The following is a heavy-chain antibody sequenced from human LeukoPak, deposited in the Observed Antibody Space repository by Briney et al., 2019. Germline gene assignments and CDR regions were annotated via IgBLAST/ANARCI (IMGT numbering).Heavy chain of an antibody. V-gene: IGHV3-33*05. D-gene: IGHD3-10*01. CDR2: IPYDGGNK. J-gene: IGHJ3*02. Sequence: GGSLRLSCAASGFTFSSYGMHWVRQAPGKGLEWVAFIPYDGGNKYYADSVKGRFTISRDNAKNSLYLQMNSLRAEDTAVYYCARFSRYGSGSYYRGSDAFDIWGQGTMVTVSS. CDR1: GFTFSSYG. CDR3: ARFSRYGSGSYYRGSDAFDI.